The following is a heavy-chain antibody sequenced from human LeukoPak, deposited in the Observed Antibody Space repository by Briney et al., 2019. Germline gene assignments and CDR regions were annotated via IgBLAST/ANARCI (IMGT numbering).Heavy chain of an antibody. CDR2: ISYDGSNK. D-gene: IGHD3/OR15-3a*01. Sequence: GRSLRLSCAASGFTFSSYAMHWVRQAPGKGLEWVAVISYDGSNKYYADSVKGRFTISRDNSKNTLYLQMNSLRAEDTAVYYCARVLHSHAYYYYYGMDVWGQGTTVTVSS. V-gene: IGHV3-30-3*01. CDR1: GFTFSSYA. J-gene: IGHJ6*02. CDR3: ARVLHSHAYYYYYGMDV.